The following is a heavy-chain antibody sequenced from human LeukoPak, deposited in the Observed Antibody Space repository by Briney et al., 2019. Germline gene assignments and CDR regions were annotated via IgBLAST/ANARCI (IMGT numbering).Heavy chain of an antibody. CDR1: GYSVSSGYY. D-gene: IGHD1-1*01. CDR3: ARSNWNIDY. J-gene: IGHJ4*02. V-gene: IGHV4-38-2*01. Sequence: KASETLSLTCAVSGYSVSSGYYWGWIRQFPGKGLEWIASMYHSGTTYYNPSLKSRVTISVDTSKNQFSLKLNSVTAADTAVYYCARSNWNIDYWGQGTLVTVSS. CDR2: MYHSGTT.